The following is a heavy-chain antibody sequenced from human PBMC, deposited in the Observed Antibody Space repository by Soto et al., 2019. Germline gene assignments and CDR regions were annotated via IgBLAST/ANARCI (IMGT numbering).Heavy chain of an antibody. J-gene: IGHJ6*02. V-gene: IGHV1-69*01. Sequence: QVQLVQSGAEVKKPGSSVKVSCGASGGTFSSYPINWVRQAPGQGLEWMGGIIPFFGTSNYAQKFQGRVTIIADESTSTAYTELRSLRSEDTAVYYCARVGHITNYGMAVWGQGTTVTVSS. CDR1: GGTFSSYP. D-gene: IGHD1-26*01. CDR3: ARVGHITNYGMAV. CDR2: IIPFFGTS.